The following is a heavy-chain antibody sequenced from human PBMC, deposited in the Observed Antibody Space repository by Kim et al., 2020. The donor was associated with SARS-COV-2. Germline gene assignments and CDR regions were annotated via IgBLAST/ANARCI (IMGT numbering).Heavy chain of an antibody. Sequence: GGSLRLSCAASGFTFSNAWMSWVRQAPGKGLEWVGRIKSKTDGGTTDYAAPVKGRFTISRDDSKNTLYLQMNSLKTEDTAVYYCTPTRGLLNRYYYYGMDVWGQGTTVTVSS. CDR1: GFTFSNAW. J-gene: IGHJ6*02. CDR3: TPTRGLLNRYYYYGMDV. CDR2: IKSKTDGGTT. V-gene: IGHV3-15*01. D-gene: IGHD2-21*02.